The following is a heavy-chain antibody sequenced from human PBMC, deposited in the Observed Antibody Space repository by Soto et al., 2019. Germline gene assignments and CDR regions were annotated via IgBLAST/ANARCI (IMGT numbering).Heavy chain of an antibody. J-gene: IGHJ6*02. D-gene: IGHD3-22*01. Sequence: GGSLRLSCAASGFTFSSYAMSWVRQAPGKGLEWVSAISGSGGSTYYADSVKGRFTISRDNSKNTLYLQMNSLRAEDTAVYYCAKPLYYDSSFYGMDVWGQGTTVTVSS. CDR1: GFTFSSYA. CDR3: AKPLYYDSSFYGMDV. V-gene: IGHV3-23*01. CDR2: ISGSGGST.